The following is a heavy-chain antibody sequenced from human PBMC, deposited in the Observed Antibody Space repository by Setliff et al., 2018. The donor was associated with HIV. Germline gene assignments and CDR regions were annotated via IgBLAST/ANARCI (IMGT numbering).Heavy chain of an antibody. CDR2: VKQDGSEK. CDR1: GFTFSTYA. D-gene: IGHD1-26*01. Sequence: GSLGLSCVASGFTFSTYAINWVRQAPGKGLESVANVKQDGSEKYYVDSVKGRFTISRDNANNLVYLQMNSLRVEDTAVYFCARWGSGSYERVFDYWGQGMLVTVSS. V-gene: IGHV3-7*01. J-gene: IGHJ4*02. CDR3: ARWGSGSYERVFDY.